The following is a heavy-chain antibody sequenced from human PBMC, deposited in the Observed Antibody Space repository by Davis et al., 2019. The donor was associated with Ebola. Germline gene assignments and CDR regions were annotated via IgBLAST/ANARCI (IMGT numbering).Heavy chain of an antibody. CDR2: IYYSGST. J-gene: IGHJ4*02. CDR3: ARGHLVVVIATDGPHFDY. Sequence: LRLSCTVSGGSISSGGYYWSWIRQHPGKGLEWIGYIYYSGSTYYNPSLKSRVTISVDTSKNQFSLKLSSVTAADTAVYYCARGHLVVVIATDGPHFDYWGQGTLVTVSS. V-gene: IGHV4-31*03. CDR1: GGSISSGGYY. D-gene: IGHD2-21*01.